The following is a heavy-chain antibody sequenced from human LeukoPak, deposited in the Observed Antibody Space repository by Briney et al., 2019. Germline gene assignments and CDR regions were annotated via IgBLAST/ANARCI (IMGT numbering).Heavy chain of an antibody. V-gene: IGHV3-23*01. CDR1: GFTFSSYA. CDR3: AKRLAAAGTPQYYFDY. CDR2: ISGSDGSS. Sequence: GGSLRLSCAASGFTFSSYAMSWVRQAPGKGLDWVSTISGSDGSSNYADSVKGRFTISRDNSKNTLYLQMNTLRAEDTAEYYCAKRLAAAGTPQYYFDYWGQGTLVTVSS. D-gene: IGHD6-13*01. J-gene: IGHJ4*02.